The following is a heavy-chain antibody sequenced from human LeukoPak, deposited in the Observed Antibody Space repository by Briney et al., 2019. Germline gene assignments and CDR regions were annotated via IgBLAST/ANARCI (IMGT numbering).Heavy chain of an antibody. J-gene: IGHJ4*02. CDR2: IYYTGT. Sequence: TSETLSLTCTVSGGSVSDYYWSWIRQSPGKGLEWIGYIYYTGTSYNPSLKSRVTISADTSKNQFSLNLSSVTAADTAVYYCASRKLGNDXWGQGTLVTVXX. D-gene: IGHD7-27*01. CDR3: ASRKLGNDX. V-gene: IGHV4-59*02. CDR1: GGSVSDYY.